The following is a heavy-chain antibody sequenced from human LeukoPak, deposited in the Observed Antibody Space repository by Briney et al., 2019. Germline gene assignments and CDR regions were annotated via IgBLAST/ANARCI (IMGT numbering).Heavy chain of an antibody. V-gene: IGHV4-59*11. CDR1: GGSISSLY. Sequence: SETLSLTCTVSGGSISSLYWSWIRQPPGKGPEWIGSVYYSGSTSYNPSLKSPVAISLDTSNNQFSLRLSSVTAADTAVYYCAREGTAGTNLNWFDPWGQGTLVTVSS. D-gene: IGHD1-1*01. CDR2: VYYSGST. CDR3: AREGTAGTNLNWFDP. J-gene: IGHJ5*02.